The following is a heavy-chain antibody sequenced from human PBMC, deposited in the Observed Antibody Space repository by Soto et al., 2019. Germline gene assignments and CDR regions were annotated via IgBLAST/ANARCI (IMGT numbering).Heavy chain of an antibody. D-gene: IGHD3-10*01. CDR2: IHYSGST. CDR1: GGSISSYY. V-gene: IGHV4-59*12. CDR3: ARVSGIYYYGMDV. Sequence: SETLSLTCTVSGGSISSYYWSWIRQVPGKGLEWIGYIHYSGSTNYNPSLKSRVTISVDTSKNQFSLKLSSVTAADTAVYYCARVSGIYYYGMDVWGQGTTVTVSS. J-gene: IGHJ6*02.